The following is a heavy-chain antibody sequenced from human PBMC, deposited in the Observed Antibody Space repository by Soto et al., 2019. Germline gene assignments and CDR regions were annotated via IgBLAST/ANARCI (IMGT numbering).Heavy chain of an antibody. CDR1: GYTFTSYG. CDR2: ISAYNGNT. CDR3: ARWGYYYETERGNWFDP. V-gene: IGHV1-18*01. Sequence: QVQLVQSGAEVKKPRASVKVSCKASGYTFTSYGTSWVRQAPGQGLEWMGWISAYNGNTNYAQKLQGRVTMTTDTSTSTAYMELRSLRSDDTAVYYCARWGYYYETERGNWFDPWGQGTLVTVSS. J-gene: IGHJ5*02. D-gene: IGHD3-22*01.